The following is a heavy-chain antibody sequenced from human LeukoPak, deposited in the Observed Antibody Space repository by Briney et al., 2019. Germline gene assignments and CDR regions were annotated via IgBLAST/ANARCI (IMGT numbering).Heavy chain of an antibody. D-gene: IGHD6-6*01. CDR1: GLTFSSYS. CDR2: ISSSSSYI. V-gene: IGHV3-21*01. CDR3: ARASIAARNYYYYMDV. J-gene: IGHJ6*03. Sequence: GGSLRLSCAASGLTFSSYSMNWVRQAPGKGLEWVSSISSSSSYIYYADSVKGRFTISRDNAKNSLYLQMNSLRAEDTAVYYCARASIAARNYYYYMDVWGKGTTVTVSS.